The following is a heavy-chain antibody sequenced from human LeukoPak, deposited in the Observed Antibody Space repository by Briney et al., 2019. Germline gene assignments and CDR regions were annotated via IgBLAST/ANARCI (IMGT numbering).Heavy chain of an antibody. CDR3: ARDSCSGGSCYLYYFDY. J-gene: IGHJ4*02. V-gene: IGHV3-9*01. Sequence: GGSLRLSCAASGFTFDDYAMHWVRQAPGKGLEWVSGISWNSGSIGYADSVKGRFTISRDNAKNSLYLQMNSLRAEDTAVYYCARDSCSGGSCYLYYFDYWGQGTLVTVSS. CDR1: GFTFDDYA. CDR2: ISWNSGSI. D-gene: IGHD2-15*01.